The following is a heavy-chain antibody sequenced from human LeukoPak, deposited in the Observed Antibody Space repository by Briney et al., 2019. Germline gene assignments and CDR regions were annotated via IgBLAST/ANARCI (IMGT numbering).Heavy chain of an antibody. CDR1: GFTFSGSA. D-gene: IGHD3-10*01. J-gene: IGHJ4*02. Sequence: GGSLRLSCAASGFTFSGSAMHWVRQAAGKWLEWVGRIRSKANSYATAYAASVKGRFTISRDDSKNTAYLQMNSLKTEDTAVYYCTRHGSGSDYWGQGTLVTVSS. CDR3: TRHGSGSDY. V-gene: IGHV3-73*01. CDR2: IRSKANSYAT.